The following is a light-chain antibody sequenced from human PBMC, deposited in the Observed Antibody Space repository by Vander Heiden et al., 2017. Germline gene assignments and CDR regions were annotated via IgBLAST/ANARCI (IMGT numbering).Light chain of an antibody. CDR1: NMGSKS. J-gene: IGLJ3*02. CDR3: QVCDGRSDQWV. Sequence: SYVLTQPPSVSVAPGQTARITCGGNNMGSKSVHWYQQKPGQAPVLVVYDDSDRPSGIPERFSGSKSGNTATLAVSRVEAGDEADYYCQVCDGRSDQWVFGGGTKVTVL. CDR2: DDS. V-gene: IGLV3-21*02.